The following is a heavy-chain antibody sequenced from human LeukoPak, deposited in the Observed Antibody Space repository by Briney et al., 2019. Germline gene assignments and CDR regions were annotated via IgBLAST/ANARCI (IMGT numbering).Heavy chain of an antibody. J-gene: IGHJ4*02. CDR2: IFHTGDV. Sequence: TETLSLTCTVSGYSINSGYFWGWVRQPPGKGPEWIGSIFHTGDVYYNPSLRSRVTLSIDTSRNQVSLKVTSVTAADTALYYCARVVASTSIDSWGQGILVTVSS. V-gene: IGHV4-38-2*02. D-gene: IGHD2-15*01. CDR1: GYSINSGYF. CDR3: ARVVASTSIDS.